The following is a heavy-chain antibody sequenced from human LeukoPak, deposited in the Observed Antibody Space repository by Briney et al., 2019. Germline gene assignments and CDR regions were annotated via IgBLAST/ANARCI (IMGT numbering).Heavy chain of an antibody. D-gene: IGHD6-25*01. V-gene: IGHV5-51*01. J-gene: IGHJ3*02. CDR3: ARRGSSGWHRRNDAFDI. CDR2: IYPGDSDT. Sequence: GESLKISCKGSGYSFTSYWIGWVRQMPGKGLEWMGIIYPGDSDTRYSPSFQGQVTISADKSISTSYLQWGSLKASDTAMYYCARRGSSGWHRRNDAFDIWGQGTMVTVSS. CDR1: GYSFTSYW.